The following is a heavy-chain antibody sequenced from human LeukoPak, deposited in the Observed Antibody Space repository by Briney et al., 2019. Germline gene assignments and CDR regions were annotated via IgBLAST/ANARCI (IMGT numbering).Heavy chain of an antibody. V-gene: IGHV1-2*02. J-gene: IGHJ6*02. CDR3: ARGYCSGGSCYPRYYYYGMDV. D-gene: IGHD2-15*01. Sequence: ASVKVSCKASGYTFTGYYMHWVRQAPGQGLEWMGWINPNSGGTNYAQKFQGRVTMTRDTSISTAYMELSRLRSDDTAVYYCARGYCSGGSCYPRYYYYGMDVWGQGTTVTVSS. CDR2: INPNSGGT. CDR1: GYTFTGYY.